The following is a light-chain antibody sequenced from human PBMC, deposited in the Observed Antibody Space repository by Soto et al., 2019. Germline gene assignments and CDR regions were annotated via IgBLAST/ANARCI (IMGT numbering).Light chain of an antibody. Sequence: ENVLTQFPGTLSLSPGDRANLSCRASQSLSSDSLAWYQQKPGQAPRLLIYGASSRANGIPDRFSGSGSGTDFTLTISRLEPEDFAVYYCHQYGSSPLTFGGGTKV. CDR2: GAS. CDR3: HQYGSSPLT. J-gene: IGKJ4*01. V-gene: IGKV3-20*01. CDR1: QSLSSDS.